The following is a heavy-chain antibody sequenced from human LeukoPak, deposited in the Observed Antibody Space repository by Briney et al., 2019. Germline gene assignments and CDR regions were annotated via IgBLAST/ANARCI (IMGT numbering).Heavy chain of an antibody. D-gene: IGHD6-13*01. J-gene: IGHJ5*02. CDR3: AGLTTVGQQLVEP. CDR2: VYYSGST. CDR1: GGSISSYY. V-gene: IGHV4-59*01. Sequence: PSETLSLTCTVSGGSISSYYWSWIRQPPGKGLEWIGYVYYSGSTNYNPSLKSRVTISVDTSKNQFSLKLSSVTAADTAVYYCAGLTTVGQQLVEPWGQGTLVTVSS.